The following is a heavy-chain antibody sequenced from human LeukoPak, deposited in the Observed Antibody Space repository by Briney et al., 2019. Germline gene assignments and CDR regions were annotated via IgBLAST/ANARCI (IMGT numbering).Heavy chain of an antibody. CDR1: GFTFSTYW. D-gene: IGHD1-26*01. Sequence: QSGGSLRLSCAASGFTFSTYWMSWVRQAPGKGLEWVGNIKQDGSEKYYVDSVKGRFTISRDDAKNSLYLQMSSLRVEDTAVYYCARDRGAIDYWGQGTLVTVSS. CDR3: ARDRGAIDY. J-gene: IGHJ4*02. CDR2: IKQDGSEK. V-gene: IGHV3-7*01.